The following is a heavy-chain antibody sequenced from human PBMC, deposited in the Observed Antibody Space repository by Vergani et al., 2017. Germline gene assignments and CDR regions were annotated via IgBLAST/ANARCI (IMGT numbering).Heavy chain of an antibody. V-gene: IGHV4-39*01. CDR2: IYYSGST. J-gene: IGHJ6*03. D-gene: IGHD3-22*01. CDR3: ARHSDSSGYLVYYYYYYMDV. Sequence: QLQLQESGPGLVKPSETLSLTCTVSGGSISSSSYYWGWIRQPPGKGLEWIGSIYYSGSTYYNPSLKSRVTLSVDTSKNQFSLKLSSVTAADTAVYYCARHSDSSGYLVYYYYYYMDVWGKGTTVTVSS. CDR1: GGSISSSSYY.